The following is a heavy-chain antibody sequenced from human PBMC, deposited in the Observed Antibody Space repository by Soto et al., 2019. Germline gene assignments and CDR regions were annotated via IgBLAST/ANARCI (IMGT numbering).Heavy chain of an antibody. CDR1: GYSIGSGYY. CDR3: AREGLYEV. Sequence: SSETLSLTCAVSGYSIGSGYYWGWVRQPPGKGLEGIGSIYQSGSTHYNPSIKSRVTVSVEKSKNPCSLKRTPTTAADTAIYYCAREGLYEVWGHRTLVTASS. V-gene: IGHV4-38-2*02. J-gene: IGHJ4*01. CDR2: IYQSGST. D-gene: IGHD3-10*01.